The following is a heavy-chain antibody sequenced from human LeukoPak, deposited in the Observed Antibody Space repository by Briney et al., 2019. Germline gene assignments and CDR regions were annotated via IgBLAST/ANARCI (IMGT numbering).Heavy chain of an antibody. CDR3: ARDRASGFHSGYRDY. V-gene: IGHV1-18*01. J-gene: IGHJ4*02. CDR1: GYTFTSYG. CDR2: ISAYNGNT. Sequence: ASVKVSCKASGYTFTSYGISWVRQAPGQGLEWMGRISAYNGNTNYVQKLQGRVTMTTDTSTSTAYMELRSLRSDDTAVYYCARDRASGFHSGYRDYWGQGTLVTVSS. D-gene: IGHD3-22*01.